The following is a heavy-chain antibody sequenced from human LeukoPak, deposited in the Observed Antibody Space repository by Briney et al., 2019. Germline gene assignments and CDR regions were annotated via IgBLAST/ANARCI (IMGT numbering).Heavy chain of an antibody. CDR3: ARIDYSNALDI. D-gene: IGHD4-11*01. J-gene: IGHJ3*02. CDR2: MNPNSGNT. Sequence: ASVKVSCKASGYTFTTYDINWVRQATGQGLEWLGWMNPNSGNTGCAQKFQGRVTITWNTSISTAYMELGSLTSEDTAVYYCARIDYSNALDIWGQGTMVTVSS. CDR1: GYTFTTYD. V-gene: IGHV1-8*03.